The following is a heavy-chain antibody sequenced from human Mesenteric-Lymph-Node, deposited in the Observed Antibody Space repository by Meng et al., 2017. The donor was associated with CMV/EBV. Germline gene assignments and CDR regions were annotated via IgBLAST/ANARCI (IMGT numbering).Heavy chain of an antibody. V-gene: IGHV3-74*01. Sequence: GGSLRLSCAASGFSFSTYWMHWVRQDPGKGLVWVSRINSDATSTTYADSVKGRFTISRDNAKNTLYLQMNSLRADDTAVYHCVRAHFWRMDVWGQGTSVTVSS. CDR1: GFSFSTYW. CDR2: INSDATST. CDR3: VRAHFWRMDV. D-gene: IGHD3-3*02. J-gene: IGHJ6*02.